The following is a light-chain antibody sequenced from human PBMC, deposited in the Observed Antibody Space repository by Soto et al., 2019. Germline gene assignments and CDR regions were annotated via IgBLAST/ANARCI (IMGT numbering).Light chain of an antibody. CDR3: LQDYSYPWT. V-gene: IGKV1-6*01. CDR1: QGIRND. CDR2: AAS. Sequence: AIQMTQSPSSLSASLGDRVTITCRASQGIRNDLGWYQQKPGKAPRLLIYAASSLQSGVPSKFSGSGSGTDFTLTISRLQPEYFATYYCLQDYSYPWTFGQGTKVEI. J-gene: IGKJ1*01.